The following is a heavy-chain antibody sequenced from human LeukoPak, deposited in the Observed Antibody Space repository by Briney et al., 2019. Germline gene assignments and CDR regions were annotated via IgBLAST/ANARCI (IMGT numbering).Heavy chain of an antibody. D-gene: IGHD3-3*01. CDR2: IYYSGST. J-gene: IGHJ5*02. V-gene: IGHV4-59*08. CDR1: GGSISSYY. Sequence: SESLSLTCTVSGGSISSYYWSWIRQPPGKGLEWIGYIYYSGSTNYNPSLKSRVTISVDTSKNQFSLKLTSVTAADTAVYYCARSGVPYYDSWSRETAAGWFDPWGQGTLVTVSS. CDR3: ARSGVPYYDSWSRETAAGWFDP.